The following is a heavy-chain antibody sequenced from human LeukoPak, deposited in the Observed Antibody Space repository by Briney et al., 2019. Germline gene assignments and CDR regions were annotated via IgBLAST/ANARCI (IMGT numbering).Heavy chain of an antibody. CDR1: GFTFSSYA. V-gene: IGHV3-23*01. CDR3: AKEKGDYGSGSYIFDY. J-gene: IGHJ4*02. D-gene: IGHD3-10*01. Sequence: QPGGSLRLSCAASGFTFSSYAMSWVRQAPGKGLGWVSAISGSGGSTYYADSVKGRFTISRDNSKNTLYLQMNSLRAEDTAVYYCAKEKGDYGSGSYIFDYWGQGTLVTVSS. CDR2: ISGSGGST.